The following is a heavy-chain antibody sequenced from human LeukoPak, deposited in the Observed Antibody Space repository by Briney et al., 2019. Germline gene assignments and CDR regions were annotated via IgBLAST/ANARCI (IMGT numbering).Heavy chain of an antibody. Sequence: GASVKLSCKASGGTFSSYAISWVRQARGQGLEWMGGIIPIFGTANYAQKFQGRVTITTDESTSTAYMELSSLRSEDTAVYYCARDLAARPYYYYMDVWGKGTTVTVSS. CDR3: ARDLAARPYYYYMDV. CDR2: IIPIFGTA. V-gene: IGHV1-69*05. J-gene: IGHJ6*03. CDR1: GGTFSSYA. D-gene: IGHD6-6*01.